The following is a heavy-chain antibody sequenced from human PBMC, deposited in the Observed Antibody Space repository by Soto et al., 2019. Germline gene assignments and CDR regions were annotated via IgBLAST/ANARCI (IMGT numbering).Heavy chain of an antibody. CDR1: GCTFTRYA. CDR2: INAGNGNT. CDR3: ARSHSRLYYFDY. V-gene: IGHV1-3*01. J-gene: IGHJ4*02. D-gene: IGHD6-13*01. Sequence: GASVKVSCKACGCTFTRYAMHWVRQAPGQRLEWMGWINAGNGNTKYSQKFQGRVTITRDTSASTAYMELSSLRSEDTAVYYCARSHSRLYYFDYWGQGTLVTVSS.